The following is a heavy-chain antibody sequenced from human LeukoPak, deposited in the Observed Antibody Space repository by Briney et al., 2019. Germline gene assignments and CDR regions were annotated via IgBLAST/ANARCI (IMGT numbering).Heavy chain of an antibody. CDR2: ISSSSSTI. Sequence: GGSLRLSCAASGFTFSSYSMNWVRQAPGKGLEWVSYISSSSSTIYYADSVKGRFTISRDNAKNSLYLQMNSLRAEDTAVYYCARTLVGATRPYYFDYWGQGTLVTVSS. CDR1: GFTFSSYS. J-gene: IGHJ4*02. D-gene: IGHD1-26*01. CDR3: ARTLVGATRPYYFDY. V-gene: IGHV3-48*01.